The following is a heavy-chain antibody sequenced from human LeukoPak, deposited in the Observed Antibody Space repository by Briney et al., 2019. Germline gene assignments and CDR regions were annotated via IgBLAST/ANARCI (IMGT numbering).Heavy chain of an antibody. D-gene: IGHD3-10*01. CDR2: ISGSGGST. CDR1: GFTFSSYA. CDR3: AKRGIVIRAVIIIGFHKEAYFDY. J-gene: IGHJ4*02. Sequence: GGSLRLSCAASGFTFSSYAMSWVRQAPGKGLQWVSAISGSGGSTYYADSVKGRFTISRDNSKNTLYLQMNSLRVEDTAVYFCAKRGIVIRAVIIIGFHKEAYFDYWGQGILVTVSS. V-gene: IGHV3-23*01.